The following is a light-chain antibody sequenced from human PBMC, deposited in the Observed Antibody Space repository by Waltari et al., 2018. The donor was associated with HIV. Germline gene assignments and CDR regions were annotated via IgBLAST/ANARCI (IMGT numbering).Light chain of an antibody. CDR1: QNISTY. CDR2: GAS. V-gene: IGKV1-39*01. Sequence: DIQMTQSPSSLYASVGDRVTITCRASQNISTYLNWYQHKPGEAPKVLVYGASTLQSGVPSRFSGSGSGTNFTLTISSLQPEDFASYYCQQSYRTPPMTFGQGTKVEIK. CDR3: QQSYRTPPMT. J-gene: IGKJ1*01.